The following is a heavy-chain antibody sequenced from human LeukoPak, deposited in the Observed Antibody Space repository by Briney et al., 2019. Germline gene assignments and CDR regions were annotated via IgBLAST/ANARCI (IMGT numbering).Heavy chain of an antibody. D-gene: IGHD2-15*01. CDR1: GYTFTGYY. V-gene: IGHV1-2*06. CDR2: INPNSGGT. Sequence: ASVKVSCKASGYTFTGYYMHWVRQAPGQGLEWMGRINPNSGGTNYAQKFQGRVTMTRATSISTAYMELSRLRSDDTAVYYCAREASLGCSGGSCFNDAFDIWGQGTMVTVSS. CDR3: AREASLGCSGGSCFNDAFDI. J-gene: IGHJ3*02.